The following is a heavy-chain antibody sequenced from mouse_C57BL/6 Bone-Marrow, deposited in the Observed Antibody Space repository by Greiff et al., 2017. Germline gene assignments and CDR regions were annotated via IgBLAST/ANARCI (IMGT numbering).Heavy chain of an antibody. V-gene: IGHV5-4*01. CDR2: ISDGGSYT. D-gene: IGHD2-4*01. CDR3: ARGGLRRGYYYAMDY. J-gene: IGHJ4*01. Sequence: EVQRVESGGGLVKPGGSLKLSCAASGFTFSSYAMSWVRQTPEKRLDWVATISDGGSYTYYPDNVKGRFTISRDNAKNNLYLQMSHLKSEDTAMYYCARGGLRRGYYYAMDYWGQGTSVTVSA. CDR1: GFTFSSYA.